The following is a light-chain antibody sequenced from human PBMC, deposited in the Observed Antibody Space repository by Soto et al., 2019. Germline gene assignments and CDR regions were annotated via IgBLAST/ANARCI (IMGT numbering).Light chain of an antibody. Sequence: DIQVTQSPSSLSASVGDRVTVTCRSSQSITTYLNWYQQKPGKAPRLLINAATSLQSGVPSRFSGSGSGTDFTLTISSLQPEDLAIYYCQQSYSTPYTFGHGTKLEIK. J-gene: IGKJ2*01. V-gene: IGKV1-39*01. CDR3: QQSYSTPYT. CDR1: QSITTY. CDR2: AAT.